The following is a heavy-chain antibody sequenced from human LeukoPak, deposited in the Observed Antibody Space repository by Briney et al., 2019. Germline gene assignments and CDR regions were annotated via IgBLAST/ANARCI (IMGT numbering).Heavy chain of an antibody. V-gene: IGHV3-33*01. D-gene: IGHD1-26*01. Sequence: ESGGGVVQPGRSLRLSCAASGFTFSSYGMHWVRQAPGKGLEWVAGIWYDGSNKYYADSVKGRFTISRDNSKNTLYLQMNSLRAEDTAVYYCARSPVGADAFDIWGQGTMVTVSS. CDR1: GFTFSSYG. J-gene: IGHJ3*02. CDR3: ARSPVGADAFDI. CDR2: IWYDGSNK.